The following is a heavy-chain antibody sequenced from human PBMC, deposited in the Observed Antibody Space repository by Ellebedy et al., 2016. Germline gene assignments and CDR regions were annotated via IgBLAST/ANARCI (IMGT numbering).Heavy chain of an antibody. CDR2: VNTFSGNT. Sequence: ASVKVSCXASGYTFTTFRNTWVRQVPGQGLEWMGFVNTFSGNTKFAQKFQGRVSMTTDSSTHTAYMDLRSLRSDDTAMYYCAKTSGWGYGENWGQGTLVTVSS. V-gene: IGHV1-18*04. CDR3: AKTSGWGYGEN. J-gene: IGHJ4*02. CDR1: GYTFTTFR. D-gene: IGHD3-10*01.